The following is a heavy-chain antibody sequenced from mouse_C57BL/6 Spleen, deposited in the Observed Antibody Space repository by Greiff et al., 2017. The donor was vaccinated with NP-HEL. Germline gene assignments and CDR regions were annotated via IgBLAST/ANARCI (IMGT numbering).Heavy chain of an antibody. CDR1: GYTFTSYG. Sequence: QVQLKESGAELARPGASVKLSCKASGYTFTSYGISWVKQRTGQGLEWIGEIYPRSGNTYYNEKFKGKATLTADKSSSTAYMELRSLTSEDSAVYFCARFITTVVAPGARDYWGQGTSVTVSS. J-gene: IGHJ4*01. D-gene: IGHD1-1*01. V-gene: IGHV1-81*01. CDR2: IYPRSGNT. CDR3: ARFITTVVAPGARDY.